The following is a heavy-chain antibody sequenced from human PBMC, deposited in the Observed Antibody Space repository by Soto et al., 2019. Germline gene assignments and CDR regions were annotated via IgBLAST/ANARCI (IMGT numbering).Heavy chain of an antibody. D-gene: IGHD6-6*01. Sequence: QMQLVQSGAEARKPGASVKVSCKTSGYTFTGYYLNWVRQAPGRGLEWVGWINPKTGDTNNAQKFQGRVTMTTDTSISTGYMELSGLKSHDTAVYYCVTGDHLVRWGQGTRVSVSS. CDR2: INPKTGDT. CDR1: GYTFTGYY. J-gene: IGHJ4*02. CDR3: VTGDHLVR. V-gene: IGHV1-2*02.